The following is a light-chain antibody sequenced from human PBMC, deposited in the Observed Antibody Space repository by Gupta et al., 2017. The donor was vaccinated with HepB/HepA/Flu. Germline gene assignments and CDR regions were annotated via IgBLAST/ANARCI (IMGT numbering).Light chain of an antibody. J-gene: IGLJ1*01. CDR3: CSYAGTYTYV. V-gene: IGLV2-11*01. Sequence: QSALTQPRPVSGSPGQSVTISCTGTSTDVGNYNYVSWYQQHPGKAPKLMIYDVIKRPSGVPDRFSGSKSGNTASLTISGLQDEDEDDYYCCSYAGTYTYVFGNGTKVTVL. CDR2: DVI. CDR1: STDVGNYNY.